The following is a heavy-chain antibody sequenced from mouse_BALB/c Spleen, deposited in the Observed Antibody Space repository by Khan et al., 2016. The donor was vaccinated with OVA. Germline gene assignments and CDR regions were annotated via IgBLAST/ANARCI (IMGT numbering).Heavy chain of an antibody. D-gene: IGHD2-1*01. CDR1: GYTFTAYD. J-gene: IGHJ4*01. Sequence: QVQLQQSGPELVKPGASVKMSCKASGYTFTAYDIRWVKQTPGQGLEWLGQIHPASATTYYNEQFNGKATLTADKSSTTAYMQLSSLTSEDSAVYFYARVVCGNCGAMDYWGQGTAVTVSS. V-gene: IGHV1-77*01. CDR2: IHPASATT. CDR3: ARVVCGNCGAMDY.